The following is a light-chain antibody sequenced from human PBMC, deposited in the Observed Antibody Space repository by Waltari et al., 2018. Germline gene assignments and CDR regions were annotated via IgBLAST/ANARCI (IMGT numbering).Light chain of an antibody. CDR1: QSVSSSH. Sequence: EIVLTQSPGTLSLSPGERATLSCRASQSVSSSHLAWYQQKPGQAPRLLISGASSRATGIPDRFSGSGSGTDCTLTISRLEPEDFAVYYCQQYGSSPTFGQGTRLESK. J-gene: IGKJ5*01. V-gene: IGKV3-20*01. CDR3: QQYGSSPT. CDR2: GAS.